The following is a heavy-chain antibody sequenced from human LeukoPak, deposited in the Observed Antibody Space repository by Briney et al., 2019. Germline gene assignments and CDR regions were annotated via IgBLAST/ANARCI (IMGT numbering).Heavy chain of an antibody. Sequence: GGPLRLSCAASGFTFRYYYMSWIRQAPGKVLEWVSYISTRGTTIYYADSVKGRFTICRDNDKNSLYLQMNSLRAEDTAVYYCARRQLNLDPWGQGTLVTVSS. CDR3: ARRQLNLDP. CDR1: GFTFRYYY. CDR2: ISTRGTTI. V-gene: IGHV3-11*01. D-gene: IGHD1-1*01. J-gene: IGHJ5*02.